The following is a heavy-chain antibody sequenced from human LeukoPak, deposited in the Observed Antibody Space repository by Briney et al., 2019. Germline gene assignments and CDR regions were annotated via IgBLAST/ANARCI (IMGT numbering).Heavy chain of an antibody. CDR2: ISAYNGNT. D-gene: IGHD2-2*01. CDR3: ARVHLSYQLLAHFDY. J-gene: IGHJ4*02. V-gene: IGHV1-18*01. Sequence: ASVKVSCKASGYTFTSYGISWVRQAPGQGLEWMGWISAYNGNTNYAQKLQGRVTMTTDTSTSTAYMELRSLRSDDTAVYYCARVHLSYQLLAHFDYWGQGTLVTVSS. CDR1: GYTFTSYG.